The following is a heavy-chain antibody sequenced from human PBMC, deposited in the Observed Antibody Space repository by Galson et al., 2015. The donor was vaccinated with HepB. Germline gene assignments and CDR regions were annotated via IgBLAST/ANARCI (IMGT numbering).Heavy chain of an antibody. J-gene: IGHJ2*01. CDR1: GFTFSSYG. D-gene: IGHD3-22*01. CDR3: AKHPYDSSGYYFEDWYFDL. V-gene: IGHV3-30*18. CDR2: ISYDGSNK. Sequence: SLRLSCAASGFTFSSYGMHWVRQAPGKGLEWVAVISYDGSNKYYADSVKGRFTISRDNSKNTLYLQMNSLRAEDTAVYYCAKHPYDSSGYYFEDWYFDLWGRGTLVTVSS.